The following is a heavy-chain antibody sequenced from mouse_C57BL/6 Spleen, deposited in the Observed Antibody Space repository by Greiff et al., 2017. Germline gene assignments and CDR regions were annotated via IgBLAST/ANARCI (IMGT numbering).Heavy chain of an antibody. D-gene: IGHD1-1*01. Sequence: EVKLQQSGAELVRPGSSVKMSCKTSGYTFTSYGINWVKQRPGKGLEWIGYIYIGYGYTEYNEKFKGKATLTSDTSSSTAYMQLSSLTSEDSAIDFCAREREPYYGPWGYYFDYWGQGTTLTVSS. CDR3: AREREPYYGPWGYYFDY. CDR1: GYTFTSYG. CDR2: IYIGYGYT. J-gene: IGHJ2*01. V-gene: IGHV1-58*01.